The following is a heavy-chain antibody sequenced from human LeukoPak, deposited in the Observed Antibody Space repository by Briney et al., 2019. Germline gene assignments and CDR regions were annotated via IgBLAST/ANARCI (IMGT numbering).Heavy chain of an antibody. Sequence: GGSLRLSCAASGFTFSSYWMHWVRQAPGKGLVWVSRINSDGSSTSYADSVKGRFTISRDYAKNTLYLQMNSLRAEDTAVYYCARALPEYSGYDFEGDYWGQGTLVTVSS. V-gene: IGHV3-74*01. J-gene: IGHJ4*02. CDR3: ARALPEYSGYDFEGDY. CDR2: INSDGSST. D-gene: IGHD5-12*01. CDR1: GFTFSSYW.